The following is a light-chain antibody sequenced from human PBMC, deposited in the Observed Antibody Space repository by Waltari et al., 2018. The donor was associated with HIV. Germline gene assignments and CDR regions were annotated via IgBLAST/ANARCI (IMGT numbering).Light chain of an antibody. CDR2: DDG. CDR1: NIGSKG. J-gene: IGLJ1*01. CDR3: QVCDTSNDHPYV. V-gene: IGLV3-21*02. Sequence: SYVLTQRPSVSVAPGQTASITCGGNNIGSKGVHWYQQKPGQAPVLVVYDDGGRPSRIPERFSGSNSGNTATLTISTVEAGDEADYYCQVCDTSNDHPYVFGTGTKVTVL.